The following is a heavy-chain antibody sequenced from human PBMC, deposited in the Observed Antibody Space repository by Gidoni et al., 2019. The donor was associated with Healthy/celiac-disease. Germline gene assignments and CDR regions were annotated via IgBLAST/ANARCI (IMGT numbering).Heavy chain of an antibody. CDR3: ARDLRSGGWYN. V-gene: IGHV1-69*08. D-gene: IGHD6-19*01. J-gene: IGHJ4*02. CDR2: IIPILGIA. CDR1: GGTFSSYT. Sequence: QVQLVQSGAEVKKPGSSVKVSCKASGGTFSSYTISWVRQAPGQGLEWMGRIIPILGIANYAQKFQGRVTITADKSTSTAYMELNSLRSEDTAVYYCARDLRSGGWYNWGQGTLVTVSS.